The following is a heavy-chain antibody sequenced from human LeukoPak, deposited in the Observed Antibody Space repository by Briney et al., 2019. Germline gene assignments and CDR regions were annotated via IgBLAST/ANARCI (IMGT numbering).Heavy chain of an antibody. Sequence: GGSLRLSCAASGFTFSTYSMNWVRQAPGKGLEWVAAISSSSRDIFYADSVKGRFSISRDNTQNSLSLQMSSLKAEDTAVYYCVREAAATLFDYWGQGTLVTVSS. V-gene: IGHV3-21*01. J-gene: IGHJ4*02. CDR3: VREAAATLFDY. CDR2: ISSSSRDI. D-gene: IGHD1-26*01. CDR1: GFTFSTYS.